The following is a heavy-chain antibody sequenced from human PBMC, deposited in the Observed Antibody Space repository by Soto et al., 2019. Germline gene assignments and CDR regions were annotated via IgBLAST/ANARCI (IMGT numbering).Heavy chain of an antibody. J-gene: IGHJ6*02. D-gene: IGHD3-10*01. V-gene: IGHV4-34*02. CDR2: ISHDGGT. CDR3: ARGQLVWYGDLTPYHRDMDV. Sequence: QVQLQQWGAGLLRPSETLSLTCAFYGGSFDDFYWSWVRQSPGKGLEWVGEISHDGGTNYSPSLASRVSISVDTSKNQFSLNLGSVTAADTSLYYCARGQLVWYGDLTPYHRDMDVWGQGTTVTVSS. CDR1: GGSFDDFY.